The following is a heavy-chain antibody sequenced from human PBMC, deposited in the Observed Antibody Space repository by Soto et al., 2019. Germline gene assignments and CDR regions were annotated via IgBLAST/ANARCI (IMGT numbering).Heavy chain of an antibody. Sequence: SETLSLTCTVSGGSISGHSWVWIRQPAGKGLEWIGHIYPSGSTSYNPSLRSRVTMSLDTSSNQIFLTLTSVTAADTAVFYCVRGRSYSVYDFWGPGTLVTVS. J-gene: IGHJ4*02. D-gene: IGHD5-12*01. CDR1: GGSISGHS. CDR2: IYPSGST. V-gene: IGHV4-4*07. CDR3: VRGRSYSVYDF.